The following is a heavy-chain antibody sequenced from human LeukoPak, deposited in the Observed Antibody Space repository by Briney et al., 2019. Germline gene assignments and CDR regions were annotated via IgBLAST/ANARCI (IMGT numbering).Heavy chain of an antibody. CDR1: GGSISSYY. V-gene: IGHV4-59*01. Sequence: SETLSLTCTVSGGSISSYYWSWIRQPPGKGLEWIGYIYYSGSTNYNPSLKSRVTISVDTSKNQFSLMLSSVTAADTAVYYCARGRAAAGIDYWGQGTLVTVSS. D-gene: IGHD6-13*01. J-gene: IGHJ4*02. CDR3: ARGRAAAGIDY. CDR2: IYYSGST.